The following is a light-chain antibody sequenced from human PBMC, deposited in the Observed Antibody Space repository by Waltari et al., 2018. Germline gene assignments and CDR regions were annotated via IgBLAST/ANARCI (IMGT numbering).Light chain of an antibody. CDR1: QSISRN. CDR2: GAS. Sequence: EIVMTQSPATLSVSPGERATLSCRASQSISRNLAWYHQKPGQDPRLLIYGASTRATGIPARFSGSGSGTEFTLTISSLQSEDFAVYYCQQYNNWPPDLTFGGGTKVEI. CDR3: QQYNNWPPDLT. V-gene: IGKV3-15*01. J-gene: IGKJ4*01.